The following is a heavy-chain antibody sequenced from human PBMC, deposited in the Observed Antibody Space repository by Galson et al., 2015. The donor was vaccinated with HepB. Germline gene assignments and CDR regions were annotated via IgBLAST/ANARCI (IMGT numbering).Heavy chain of an antibody. CDR3: AKVGVVVVAARPVWFDP. J-gene: IGHJ5*01. Sequence: SLRLSCAASGFTFSSYAMSWVRQAPGKGLEWVSAISGSGGSTYYADSVKGRFTISRDNSKNTLYLQMNSLRAEDTAVYYCAKVGVVVVAARPVWFDPWGQGTLVTVSS. V-gene: IGHV3-23*01. CDR1: GFTFSSYA. D-gene: IGHD2-15*01. CDR2: ISGSGGST.